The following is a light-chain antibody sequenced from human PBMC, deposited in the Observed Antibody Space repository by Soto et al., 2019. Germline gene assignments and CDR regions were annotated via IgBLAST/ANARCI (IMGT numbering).Light chain of an antibody. Sequence: EIVMTQSPATLSESPGERATLSCRASQSVSSNLAWYQQKPGQAPRLLIYGASTRATGIPARFSGSGSGTEFSLTISSLQSEDFAFYYCQQYNNWPPVTFGQGTRLEIK. CDR2: GAS. CDR3: QQYNNWPPVT. V-gene: IGKV3-15*01. J-gene: IGKJ5*01. CDR1: QSVSSN.